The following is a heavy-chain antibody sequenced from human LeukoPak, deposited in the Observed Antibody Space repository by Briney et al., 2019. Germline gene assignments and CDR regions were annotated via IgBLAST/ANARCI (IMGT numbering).Heavy chain of an antibody. CDR1: GGSFSGYY. CDR2: INHSGST. V-gene: IGHV4-34*01. Sequence: PSETLSLTCAVYGGSFSGYYWSWIRQLPGKGLEWIGEINHSGSTNYNPSLKSRVTISVDTSKNQFSLKLSSVTAADTAVYYCASLGFGHDYWGQGTLVTVSS. J-gene: IGHJ4*02. CDR3: ASLGFGHDY. D-gene: IGHD3-10*01.